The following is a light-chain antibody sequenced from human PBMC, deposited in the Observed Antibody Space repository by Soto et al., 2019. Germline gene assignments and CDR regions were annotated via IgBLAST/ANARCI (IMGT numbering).Light chain of an antibody. V-gene: IGKV1-17*01. CDR1: QDISND. CDR3: LQHNDYPPT. CDR2: AAS. J-gene: IGKJ1*01. Sequence: DIQMTQSPSSLSASVGDRVTITCRASQDISNDLGWYQQKPGKAPKRMIYAASSLQSGVPSTFSGSGSGTEFTLTISSLQPEDYATYYWLQHNDYPPTFSQGTKVEI.